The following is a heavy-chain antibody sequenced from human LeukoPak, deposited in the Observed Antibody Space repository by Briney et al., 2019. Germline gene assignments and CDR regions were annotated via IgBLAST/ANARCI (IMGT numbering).Heavy chain of an antibody. V-gene: IGHV1-46*01. CDR1: GYTFTTYY. D-gene: IGHD6-13*01. J-gene: IGHJ4*02. Sequence: RASVKVSCKASGYTFTTYYIHWVRHAPGQGLEWVGIINPNGGSTNYAQKLQGRVTMTRDTSTSTAYMELSSLRSEDTAVYYCARAAAGTERGDYWGQGTLVTVSS. CDR3: ARAAAGTERGDY. CDR2: INPNGGST.